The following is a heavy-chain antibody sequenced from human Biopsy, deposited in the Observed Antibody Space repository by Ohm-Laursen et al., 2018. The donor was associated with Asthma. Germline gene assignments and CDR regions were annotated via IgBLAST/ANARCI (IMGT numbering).Heavy chain of an antibody. D-gene: IGHD3-3*02. CDR2: IGSRSFST. V-gene: IGHV3-11*06. CDR3: ARAFHFWSPYHAEHYQL. Sequence: SLRLSCSASGVTFSDHCMSWIRQAPGKGLEWVSFIGSRSFSTTYADSVKGRFTISRDNAKNSLYLQMNSLRAEDTAVYYCARAFHFWSPYHAEHYQLWGQGTLVTVPS. J-gene: IGHJ1*01. CDR1: GVTFSDHC.